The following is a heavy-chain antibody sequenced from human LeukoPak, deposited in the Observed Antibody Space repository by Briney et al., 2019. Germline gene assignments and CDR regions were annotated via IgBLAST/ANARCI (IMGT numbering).Heavy chain of an antibody. CDR2: INHSGST. V-gene: IGHV4-34*01. Sequence: SETLSLTCAVYGGSFSGYYWSWIRQPPGKGLEWIGEINHSGSTNYNPSLKSRVTISVDTSKNQFSLKLSSATAADTAVYYCARGTRTFDPWGQGTLVTVSS. J-gene: IGHJ5*02. CDR1: GGSFSGYY. CDR3: ARGTRTFDP. D-gene: IGHD1-7*01.